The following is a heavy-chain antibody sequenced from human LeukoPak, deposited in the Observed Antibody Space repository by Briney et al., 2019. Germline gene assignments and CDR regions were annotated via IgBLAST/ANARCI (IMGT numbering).Heavy chain of an antibody. CDR3: ARVSGTSLDY. D-gene: IGHD3-10*01. V-gene: IGHV3-21*01. CDR2: ISSGSGYI. Sequence: GGSLRLSCAASGFTFSSYSMNWVRQAPGKGLDWVSSISSGSGYIYYADSVKGRFTISRDNAKNSLYLQMNSLRAEDTAVYYCARVSGTSLDYWGQGTLVTVSP. J-gene: IGHJ4*02. CDR1: GFTFSSYS.